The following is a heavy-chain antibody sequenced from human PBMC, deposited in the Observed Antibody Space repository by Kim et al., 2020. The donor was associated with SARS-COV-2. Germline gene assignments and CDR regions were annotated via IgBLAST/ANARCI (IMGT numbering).Heavy chain of an antibody. J-gene: IGHJ6*02. CDR3: ARVDGYKVSSGWAKSMYYYYNGMDV. CDR2: IKQDGSEK. Sequence: GGSMRLSCVASGFTFSSYWMSWVRQAPGKGLEWVANIKQDGSEKYYVDSVKGRFTISRDNAKNSLYLQMNSLRAEDTAVYYCARVDGYKVSSGWAKSMYYYYNGMDVWGQGTTVTVSS. CDR1: GFTFSSYW. V-gene: IGHV3-7*01. D-gene: IGHD6-19*01.